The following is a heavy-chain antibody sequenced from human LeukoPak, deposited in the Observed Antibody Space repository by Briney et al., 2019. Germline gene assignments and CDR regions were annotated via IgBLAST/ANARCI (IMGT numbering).Heavy chain of an antibody. V-gene: IGHV3-53*01. CDR1: GFTVSSNY. CDR3: AMSPRIVGATRLDY. Sequence: GGSLRLSCAASGFTVSSNYMSWVRQAPGKGLEWVSVIYSGGSTYYADSVKGRFTISRDNSKNTLYLQMNSLRAEDTAVYYCAMSPRIVGATRLDYWGQGTLVTVSS. CDR2: IYSGGST. D-gene: IGHD1-26*01. J-gene: IGHJ4*02.